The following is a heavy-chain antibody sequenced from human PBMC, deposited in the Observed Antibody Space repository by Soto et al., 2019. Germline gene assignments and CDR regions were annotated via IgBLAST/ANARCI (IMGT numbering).Heavy chain of an antibody. V-gene: IGHV4-59*12. CDR3: ASSDFWSGSTNYYYGMDV. CDR2: IYHSGRT. Sequence: PSETLSLTCTVSGDSISSYYWSWIRHPPGKGLEWIGEIYHSGRTNYNPSLKSRVTISVDKSKNQFSLKLSSVTAADTAVYYCASSDFWSGSTNYYYGMDVWGQGTTVTVSS. J-gene: IGHJ6*02. CDR1: GDSISSYY. D-gene: IGHD3-3*01.